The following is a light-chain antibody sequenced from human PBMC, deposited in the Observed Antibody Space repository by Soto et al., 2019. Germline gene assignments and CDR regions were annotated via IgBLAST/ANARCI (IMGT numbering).Light chain of an antibody. CDR3: QKYNSAPLT. CDR2: ATS. Sequence: DVQMTQSPSSLSAFVGDRVTITCRASQGIATYLAWFQQKPGKVPKLLIYATSTLQSGVPSRFSGSGSGTDFTLTINSLQPEDVGTYYCQKYNSAPLTFGGGTNVEIK. V-gene: IGKV1-27*01. J-gene: IGKJ4*01. CDR1: QGIATY.